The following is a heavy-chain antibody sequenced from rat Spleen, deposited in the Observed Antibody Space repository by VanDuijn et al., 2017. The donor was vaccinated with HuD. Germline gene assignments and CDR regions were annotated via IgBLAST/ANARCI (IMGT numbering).Heavy chain of an antibody. J-gene: IGHJ2*01. V-gene: IGHV5-7*01. CDR2: ISYDGSST. Sequence: EVQLVESGGGLVQPGRSLKLSCAASGFTFSDYNMAWVRQAPKKGLEWVATISYDGSSTYYRDSVKGRFTISRDNAKSTLYLQMDSLRSEDTATYYCARQPGDYWGQGVMVTVSS. CDR3: ARQPGDY. CDR1: GFTFSDYN. D-gene: IGHD1-4*01.